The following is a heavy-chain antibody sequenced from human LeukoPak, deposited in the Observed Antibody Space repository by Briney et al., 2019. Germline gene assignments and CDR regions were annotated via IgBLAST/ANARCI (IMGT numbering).Heavy chain of an antibody. CDR3: ARFPTKYSSSWYRGKHRTYNWFDP. CDR2: INHSGST. Sequence: SETLSLTCAVYGGSFSGYYWSWIRQPPGKGLEWIGEINHSGSTNYSPSLKSRVTISVDTSKNQFSLKLSSVTAADTAVYYCARFPTKYSSSWYRGKHRTYNWFDPWGQGTLVTVSS. D-gene: IGHD6-13*01. J-gene: IGHJ5*02. CDR1: GGSFSGYY. V-gene: IGHV4-34*01.